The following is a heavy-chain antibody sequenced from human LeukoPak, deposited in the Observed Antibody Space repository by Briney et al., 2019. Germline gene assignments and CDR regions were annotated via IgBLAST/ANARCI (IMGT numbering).Heavy chain of an antibody. Sequence: GGSLRLSCAASGFTFSGHWMSWVRQAPGKGLEWVANINKGGSDKYYVDSVKGRFTISRDNANDSLYLQMNSLRGEDTAVYYCTRDRSRAEDDWGQGTLVTVSS. D-gene: IGHD1-14*01. J-gene: IGHJ4*02. CDR1: GFTFSGHW. CDR2: INKGGSDK. V-gene: IGHV3-7*01. CDR3: TRDRSRAEDD.